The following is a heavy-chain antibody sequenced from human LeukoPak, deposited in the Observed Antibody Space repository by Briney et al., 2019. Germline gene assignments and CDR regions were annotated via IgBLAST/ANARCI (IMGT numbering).Heavy chain of an antibody. CDR2: ISGDGGIR. J-gene: IGHJ4*02. Sequence: PGGTLRLSFATSGVTFTINYMHRDHHTPLNRQGSVALISGDGGIRYYGASVRGRFTISSDNVGNTLYLQMSSLRAEDTAVYYCAKGGVQKTFRCGMDSWGQGTLVRVSS. V-gene: IGHV3-30*18. CDR3: AKGGVQKTFRCGMDS. D-gene: IGHD2-8*01. CDR1: GVTFTINY.